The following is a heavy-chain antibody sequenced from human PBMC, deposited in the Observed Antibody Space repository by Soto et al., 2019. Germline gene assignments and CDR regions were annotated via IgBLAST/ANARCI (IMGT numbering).Heavy chain of an antibody. D-gene: IGHD2-21*01. Sequence: GGSLRLSCAASGFTFSSYEMNWVRQAPGKGLEWVSYISSSGSTIYYADSVKGRFTISRDNAKNSLYLQMNSLRAEDTAGYYCARVRSTVVIAFSDAFDFWGQGTMVTVSS. CDR2: ISSSGSTI. CDR3: ARVRSTVVIAFSDAFDF. CDR1: GFTFSSYE. V-gene: IGHV3-48*03. J-gene: IGHJ3*01.